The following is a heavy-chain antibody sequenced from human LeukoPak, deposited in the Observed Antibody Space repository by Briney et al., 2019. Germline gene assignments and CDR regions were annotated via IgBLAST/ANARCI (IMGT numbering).Heavy chain of an antibody. CDR1: GFTFSDYY. J-gene: IGHJ5*02. V-gene: IGHV3-11*04. D-gene: IGHD3-3*01. CDR2: ISSSGSTI. Sequence: GGSLRLSCAASGFTFSDYYMSWIRQAPGKGLEWVSYISSSGSTIYYADSVKGRFTISRDNAKNSLYLQMSSLRAEDTAVYYCARVTYYDFWSGYRFDPWGQGTLVTVSS. CDR3: ARVTYYDFWSGYRFDP.